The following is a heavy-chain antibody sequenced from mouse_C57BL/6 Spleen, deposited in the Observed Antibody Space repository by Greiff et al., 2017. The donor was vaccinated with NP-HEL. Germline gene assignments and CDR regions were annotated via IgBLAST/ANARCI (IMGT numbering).Heavy chain of an antibody. CDR2: INPYNGDT. D-gene: IGHD2-3*01. CDR1: GYSFTGYF. V-gene: IGHV1-20*01. J-gene: IGHJ2*01. Sequence: EVQLQQSGPELVKPGDSVKISCKASGYSFTGYFMNWVMQSHGKSLAWIGRINPYNGDTFYNQKFKGKATLTVDKSSSTAHMELRSLTSEDSAVYYCARVGNLVYDGYPGYWGQGTTLTVSS. CDR3: ARVGNLVYDGYPGY.